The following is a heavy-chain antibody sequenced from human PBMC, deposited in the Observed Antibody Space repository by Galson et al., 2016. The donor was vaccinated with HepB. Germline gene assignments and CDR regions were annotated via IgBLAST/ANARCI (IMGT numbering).Heavy chain of an antibody. D-gene: IGHD2-21*02. V-gene: IGHV1-3*01. CDR3: ARGSDVTRRGGDCTLDY. CDR2: INGGNGNT. Sequence: SVKVSCKASGYTFSTYAIHWVRQAPGQRLEWMGWINGGNGNTKFSHKFQGRVSFTSDTSASTAYMELSSQSSEDTAGFYCARGSDVTRRGGDCTLDYWGQGTLVTVSS. CDR1: GYTFSTYA. J-gene: IGHJ4*02.